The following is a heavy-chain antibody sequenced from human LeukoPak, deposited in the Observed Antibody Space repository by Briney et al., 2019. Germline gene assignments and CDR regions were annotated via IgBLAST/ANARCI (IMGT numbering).Heavy chain of an antibody. CDR3: ARSYSNWFDP. J-gene: IGHJ5*02. D-gene: IGHD1-26*01. CDR2: IDYSGTT. V-gene: IGHV4-39*07. CDR1: GGSISSISYY. Sequence: SETLSLTCIVSGGSISSISYYWGWIRQPPGKGLEWIGSIDYSGTTYYNPSLKSRVTISVDTSKNQFSLKLSSVTAADTAVYYCARSYSNWFDPWGQGTLVTVSS.